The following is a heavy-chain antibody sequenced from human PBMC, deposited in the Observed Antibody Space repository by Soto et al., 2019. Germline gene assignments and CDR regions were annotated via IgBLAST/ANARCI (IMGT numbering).Heavy chain of an antibody. CDR2: ISDYNGNT. V-gene: IGHV1-18*01. Sequence: ASVKVSCKTSGYTFTSYGISWVRQAPGQGLEWMGWISDYNGNTKYAQKFQGRVTMTTDTSTSTAYMELRSLRSDDTAVYYCATRSPAFDYWGQGTLVTVSS. J-gene: IGHJ4*02. CDR3: ATRSPAFDY. CDR1: GYTFTSYG.